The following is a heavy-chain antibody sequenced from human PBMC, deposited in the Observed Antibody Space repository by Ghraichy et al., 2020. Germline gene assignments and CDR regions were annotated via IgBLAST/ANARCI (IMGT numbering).Heavy chain of an antibody. CDR3: ARGGGHKYCTGGACYLYNWFGF. Sequence: ASVKVSCKASGYTFTNYDINWVRQAPGQGLEWMGWMNPNSGNTGYTQKFQGRVTMTRSTSMTTAYMELSSLTSEDTAVYYCARGGGHKYCTGGACYLYNWFGFWGQGTLVTVSS. J-gene: IGHJ5*01. D-gene: IGHD2-8*02. CDR1: GYTFTNYD. V-gene: IGHV1-8*01. CDR2: MNPNSGNT.